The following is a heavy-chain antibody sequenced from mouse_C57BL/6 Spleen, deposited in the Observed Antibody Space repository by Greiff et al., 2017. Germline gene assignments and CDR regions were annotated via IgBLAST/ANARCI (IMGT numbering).Heavy chain of an antibody. CDR2: IYPGSGGT. Sequence: VQLQQSGAELVRPGPSVKVSCKASGYAFTNYLIEWVKQRPGQGLEWIGVIYPGSGGTNYNEKFKGKATLTADKSSSTAYMKLRSLTAEDSAVYFCARGRGRDYYAMDYWGQGTSVTVSS. J-gene: IGHJ4*01. D-gene: IGHD1-1*01. CDR1: GYAFTNYL. V-gene: IGHV1-54*01. CDR3: ARGRGRDYYAMDY.